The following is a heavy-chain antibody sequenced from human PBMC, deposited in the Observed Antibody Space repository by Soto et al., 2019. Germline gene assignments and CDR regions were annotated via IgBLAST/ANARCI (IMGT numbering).Heavy chain of an antibody. CDR1: GFTFSNFW. Sequence: GSLILSCAASGFTFSNFWMSWARQAPGKGLEWVANIKGDGSVTQYVASVEGRFTISRDNAEYSLHLQMNSLRVEDTALYYCVIPTRSVRGMGVWGQGTTVTVSS. CDR3: VIPTRSVRGMGV. D-gene: IGHD6-6*01. CDR2: IKGDGSVT. J-gene: IGHJ6*02. V-gene: IGHV3-7*03.